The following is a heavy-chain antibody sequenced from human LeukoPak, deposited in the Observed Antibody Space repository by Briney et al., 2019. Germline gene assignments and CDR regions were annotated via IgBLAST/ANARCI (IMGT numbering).Heavy chain of an antibody. J-gene: IGHJ4*02. CDR2: IYTSGST. Sequence: SETLSLTCTVSGGSIRSGSYYWSWIRQTAGKGLELIGRIYTSGSTNYNPSLKSRVTISVDTSKNQFSLKLSSVAAADTAVYFCARGGSITIFGVVPIDYWGQGTLVTVSS. V-gene: IGHV4-61*02. CDR1: GGSIRSGSYY. D-gene: IGHD3-3*01. CDR3: ARGGSITIFGVVPIDY.